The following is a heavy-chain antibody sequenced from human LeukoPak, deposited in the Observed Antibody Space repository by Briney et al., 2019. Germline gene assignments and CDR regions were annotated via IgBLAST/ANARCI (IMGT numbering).Heavy chain of an antibody. CDR1: GFTFSSYA. CDR2: ISSSGGST. CDR3: AGQNYDFWSGYHDY. D-gene: IGHD3-3*01. J-gene: IGHJ4*02. V-gene: IGHV3-23*01. Sequence: PGGSLRLSCAASGFTFSSYAMSWVRQAPGKGLEWVSAISSSGGSTYYADSVKGRFTISRDNSKNTLYLQMNSLRAEDTAVYYCAGQNYDFWSGYHDYWGQGTLVTVSS.